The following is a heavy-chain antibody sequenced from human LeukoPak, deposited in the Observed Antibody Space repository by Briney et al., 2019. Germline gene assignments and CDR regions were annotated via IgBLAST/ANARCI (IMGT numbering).Heavy chain of an antibody. CDR2: ISGSGGST. D-gene: IGHD6-13*01. CDR3: AKDEKGGSSWLDY. J-gene: IGHJ4*02. CDR1: GFTFSSYA. Sequence: PGGSLRLSCAASGFTFSSYAMSWVRQAPGKGLEWVSAISGSGGSTYYADSVKGRFTISRDNSKNTLYLQMNSLRAEDTALYYCAKDEKGGSSWLDYWGQGTLVTVSS. V-gene: IGHV3-23*01.